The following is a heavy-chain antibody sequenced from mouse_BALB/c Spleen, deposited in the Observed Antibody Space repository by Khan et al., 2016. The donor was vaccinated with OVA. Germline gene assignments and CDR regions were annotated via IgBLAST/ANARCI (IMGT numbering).Heavy chain of an antibody. D-gene: IGHD1-1*01. CDR3: SRVNEGSRKYFDY. V-gene: IGHV1-9*01. Sequence: QVQLKESGAELMKPGASVKISCKATGYTFSSYWLEWVKQRPGHGLEWIGEILPGSGSSNYNEKFKGKATFPADISSNTAYMQLSSLTSEDSAVFYCSRVNEGSRKYFDYGGQGNTLTV. CDR1: GYTFSSYW. CDR2: ILPGSGSS. J-gene: IGHJ2*01.